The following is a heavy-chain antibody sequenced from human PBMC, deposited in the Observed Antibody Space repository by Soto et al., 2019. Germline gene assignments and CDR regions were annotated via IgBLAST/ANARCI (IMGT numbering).Heavy chain of an antibody. CDR2: INAGNGNT. CDR3: ARDLPYYYDSSGYFGRSYYYYGMDV. Sequence: GASVKVSCKASGYTFTSYAMHWVRQAPGQRLEWMGWINAGNGNTNYSQKYQGRVTITRDTSASTAYMELSSLRSEDTAVYYCARDLPYYYDSSGYFGRSYYYYGMDVWGQGTTVTVSS. J-gene: IGHJ6*02. D-gene: IGHD3-22*01. V-gene: IGHV1-3*01. CDR1: GYTFTSYA.